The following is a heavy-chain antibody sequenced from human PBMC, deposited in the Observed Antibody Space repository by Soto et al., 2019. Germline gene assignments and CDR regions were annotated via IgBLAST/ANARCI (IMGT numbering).Heavy chain of an antibody. V-gene: IGHV4-61*01. Sequence: ASETLSLTCTVSGGSVTSGTYYWSWIRQPPGKGLEYIGYIYYSGSTNYNPSLNSRVTISVDTPKNQFSLKLSSATAADTALYYCARDWTTVTHYYYYGMDVWGQGTTVTVSS. J-gene: IGHJ6*02. CDR3: ARDWTTVTHYYYYGMDV. CDR2: IYYSGST. D-gene: IGHD4-4*01. CDR1: GGSVTSGTYY.